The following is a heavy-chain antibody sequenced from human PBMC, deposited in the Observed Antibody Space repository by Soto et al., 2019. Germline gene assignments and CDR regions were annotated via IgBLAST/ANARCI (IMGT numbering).Heavy chain of an antibody. CDR3: ARDRTPYYYDSSGYCFDY. V-gene: IGHV1-2*04. Sequence: ASVKVSCKASGYTFTGYYMHWVRQAPGQGLEWMGWVNPNSGGTNYAQKFQGWVTMTRDTSISPAYMELSRLRSDDTAVYYCARDRTPYYYDSSGYCFDYWGQGTLVTVSS. CDR2: VNPNSGGT. CDR1: GYTFTGYY. J-gene: IGHJ4*02. D-gene: IGHD3-22*01.